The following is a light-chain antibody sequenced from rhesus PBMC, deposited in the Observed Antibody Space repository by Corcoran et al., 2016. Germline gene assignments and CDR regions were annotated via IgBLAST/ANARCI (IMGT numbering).Light chain of an antibody. CDR3: QQYSSSLFT. CDR1: QSISSW. Sequence: DIQMTQSPSSLSASVGDTVTITCRASQSISSWLAWYQQKPGKAPNLLIYKASTLQSGVPSRFSGGGSGTDFTLTSSSLQSEDFATYYCQQYSSSLFTFGPGTKLDIK. V-gene: IGKV1-22*01. CDR2: KAS. J-gene: IGKJ3*01.